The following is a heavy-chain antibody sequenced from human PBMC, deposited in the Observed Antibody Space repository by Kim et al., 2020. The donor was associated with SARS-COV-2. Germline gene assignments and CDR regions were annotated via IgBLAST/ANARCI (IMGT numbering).Heavy chain of an antibody. D-gene: IGHD6-25*01. J-gene: IGHJ4*02. V-gene: IGHV3-30*04. CDR3: ARSGDKFGSSAFPEAVFY. Sequence: GGSLRLSCAASGFTFSSYAMHWVRQAPGKGLEWVAVISYDGSNKYYADSVKGRFTISRDNSKNTLYLQMNSLRAEDTAVYYCARSGDKFGSSAFPEAVFYWGQGTLVTVSS. CDR1: GFTFSSYA. CDR2: ISYDGSNK.